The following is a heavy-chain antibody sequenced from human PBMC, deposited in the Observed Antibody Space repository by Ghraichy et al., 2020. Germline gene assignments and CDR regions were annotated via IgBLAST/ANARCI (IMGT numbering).Heavy chain of an antibody. CDR2: ISSSSSYI. D-gene: IGHD2-2*01. J-gene: IGHJ6*02. CDR3: ASGGASAAIWVGYYYGMDV. Sequence: GESLNISCAASGFTFSSYSMNWVRQAPGKGLEWVSSISSSSSYIYYADSVKGRFTISRDNAKNSLYLQMNSLRAEDTAVYYCASGGASAAIWVGYYYGMDVWGQGTTLTVSS. V-gene: IGHV3-21*01. CDR1: GFTFSSYS.